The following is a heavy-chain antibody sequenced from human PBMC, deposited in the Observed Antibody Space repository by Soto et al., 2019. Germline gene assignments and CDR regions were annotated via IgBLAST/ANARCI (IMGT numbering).Heavy chain of an antibody. D-gene: IGHD3-3*01. V-gene: IGHV4-30-4*01. Sequence: SETLSLTCTVSGGSISSGDYSWSWVRQSPGKGLEWIGHIYNSGITYYNPSLKSRVVISIDTSRNQFSPRLNSLPAADRAVYFCARGVTVFGLVSRFWFDPWGQGTVVTVSS. CDR2: IYNSGIT. J-gene: IGHJ5*02. CDR3: ARGVTVFGLVSRFWFDP. CDR1: GGSISSGDYS.